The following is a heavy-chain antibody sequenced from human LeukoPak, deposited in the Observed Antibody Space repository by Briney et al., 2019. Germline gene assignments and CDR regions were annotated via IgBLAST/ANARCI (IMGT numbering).Heavy chain of an antibody. J-gene: IGHJ4*02. Sequence: PGGSLRLSCAASGFTFSSYSMSWVRQAPGKGLEWVSYISSSSSTIYYADSVKGRFTISRDNAKNSLYLQMNSLRAEDTAVYYCARDPAAAGTGYWGQGTLVTVSS. CDR1: GFTFSSYS. CDR3: ARDPAAAGTGY. D-gene: IGHD6-13*01. V-gene: IGHV3-48*01. CDR2: ISSSSSTI.